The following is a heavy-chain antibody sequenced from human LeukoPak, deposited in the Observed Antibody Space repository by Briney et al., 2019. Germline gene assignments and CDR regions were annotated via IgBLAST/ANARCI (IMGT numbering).Heavy chain of an antibody. CDR2: ISHTGRT. Sequence: PSETLSLTCAVSGDSFSSHYWTWIRQSPGTGLEWIGYISHTGRTNYNPSLKSRVTISIDTSKNQFSLKLRSVTAADTAVYYCARDLVTVTKGFDIWGQGTMVSVSS. CDR3: ARDLVTVTKGFDI. J-gene: IGHJ3*02. D-gene: IGHD4-17*01. CDR1: GDSFSSHY. V-gene: IGHV4-59*11.